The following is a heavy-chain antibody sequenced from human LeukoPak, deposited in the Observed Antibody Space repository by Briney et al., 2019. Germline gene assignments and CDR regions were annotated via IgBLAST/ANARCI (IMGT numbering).Heavy chain of an antibody. D-gene: IGHD2-15*01. J-gene: IGHJ4*02. V-gene: IGHV5-10-1*01. Sequence: GESLMISCKCSGYSFTSNWINWVRQMPGKGLEWMGRIHPNDSYTSYRPPLQTDATIAADKSINTLYMQASRLKASDTAKYYCATQALVVAAGFDYWGQGALVTVSS. CDR3: ATQALVVAAGFDY. CDR1: GYSFTSNW. CDR2: IHPNDSYT.